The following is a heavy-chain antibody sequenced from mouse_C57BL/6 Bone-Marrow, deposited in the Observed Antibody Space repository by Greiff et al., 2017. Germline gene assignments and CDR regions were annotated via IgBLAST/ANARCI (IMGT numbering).Heavy chain of an antibody. D-gene: IGHD1-1*01. CDR3: ALITTVGVPMDY. Sequence: EVQLVESGGGLVQPGGSLKLSCAASGFTFSDYYMYWVRQTPEKRLEWVAYISNGGGSTYYPDTVKGRFTISRDNAKNTLYLQMSRLKSEDTAMYYCALITTVGVPMDYWGQGTSVTVSS. CDR1: GFTFSDYY. CDR2: ISNGGGST. V-gene: IGHV5-12*01. J-gene: IGHJ4*01.